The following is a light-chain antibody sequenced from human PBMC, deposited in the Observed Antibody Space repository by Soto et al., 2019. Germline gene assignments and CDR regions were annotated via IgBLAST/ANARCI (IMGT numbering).Light chain of an antibody. CDR3: SSYTSSDSYV. Sequence: QSVLAQPASLSGSPGQSITISCIGSSNDVGRYNSVSWFQHHPGKVTQVLIYDVTDRPSGISDRFSGSKSANTASLTISGLQADDEADYYCSSYTSSDSYVFGTGTKVTVL. V-gene: IGLV2-14*03. CDR2: DVT. CDR1: SNDVGRYNS. J-gene: IGLJ1*01.